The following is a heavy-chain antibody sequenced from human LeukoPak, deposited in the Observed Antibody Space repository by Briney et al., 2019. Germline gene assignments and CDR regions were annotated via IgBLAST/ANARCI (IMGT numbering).Heavy chain of an antibody. CDR2: ISTGDST. CDR1: GFTFSNYA. CDR3: ARVWRGNYYDY. J-gene: IGHJ4*02. V-gene: IGHV3-23*01. Sequence: GGSMRLSCAASGFTFSNYAMSWVRQAPGKGLEWISSISTGDSTYYADSVKGRFTISRDNSKNTLSLQMNSLRAEDTAIYYCARVWRGNYYDYWGQGTLVTVSS. D-gene: IGHD1-1*01.